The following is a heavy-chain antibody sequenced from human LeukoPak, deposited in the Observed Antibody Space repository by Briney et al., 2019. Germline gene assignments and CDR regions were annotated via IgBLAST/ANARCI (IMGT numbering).Heavy chain of an antibody. CDR1: GFTFSSYA. CDR2: ISSNGGST. CDR3: ARPDFWSGYYDY. D-gene: IGHD3-3*01. J-gene: IGHJ4*02. V-gene: IGHV3-64*01. Sequence: GGSLRLSCAASGFTFSSYAMHWVRQAPGKGLEYVSAISSNGGSTYYANSVKGRFTISRDNSKNTLYLQTGSLRAEDMAVYYCARPDFWSGYYDYWGQGTLVTVSS.